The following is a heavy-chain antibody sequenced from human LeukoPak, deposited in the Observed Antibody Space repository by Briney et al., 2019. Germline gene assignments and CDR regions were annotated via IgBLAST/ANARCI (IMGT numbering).Heavy chain of an antibody. V-gene: IGHV4-59*01. D-gene: IGHD6-6*01. CDR2: IYYIGNT. J-gene: IGHJ6*02. CDR3: ARSYSSSGYYYYGMDL. Sequence: SETLSLTCTVSGGSISTYYWSWIRQPPGKGLESIGYIYYIGNTNYNSSLKSRVTISLDKSNNQLSLKMSSVTAADTAVYYCARSYSSSGYYYYGMDLWGQGTTVTVSS. CDR1: GGSISTYY.